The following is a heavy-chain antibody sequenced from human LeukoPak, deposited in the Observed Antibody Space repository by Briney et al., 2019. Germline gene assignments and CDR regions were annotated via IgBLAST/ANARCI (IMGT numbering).Heavy chain of an antibody. J-gene: IGHJ4*02. CDR1: GGSISSSSYY. Sequence: SETLSLTCTVSGGSISSSSYYWSWLRQHPGKGLEWIGYISYSGSTYYNPSLNSRVTISVGTSKSQFSLKLSFVTAADTAVYYCARVRGYSYGELDYWGQGTLVTVSS. CDR3: ARVRGYSYGELDY. CDR2: ISYSGST. D-gene: IGHD5-18*01. V-gene: IGHV4-31*03.